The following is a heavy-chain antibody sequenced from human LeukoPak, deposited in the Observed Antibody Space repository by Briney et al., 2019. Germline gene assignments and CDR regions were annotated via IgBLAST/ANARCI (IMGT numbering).Heavy chain of an antibody. CDR2: IKEDGSEK. V-gene: IGHV3-7*01. Sequence: GGSLRLSCAASGFTFSRYPMHWVRQAPGKGLEWVANIKEDGSEKYYVDSVKGRFTISRDNAKNSLYLQMNSLRVEDTAAYYCARVHYSSGWYIDYWGQGTLVTVSS. J-gene: IGHJ4*02. D-gene: IGHD6-19*01. CDR3: ARVHYSSGWYIDY. CDR1: GFTFSRYP.